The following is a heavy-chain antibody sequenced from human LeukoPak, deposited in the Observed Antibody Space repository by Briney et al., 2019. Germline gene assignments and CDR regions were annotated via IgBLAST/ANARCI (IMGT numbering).Heavy chain of an antibody. Sequence: GGSLRLSCAASGFTFSSYSMNWVRQAPGKGLEWVSSISSSSSYIYYADSVKGRFTISRDNAKNSLYLQMNSLRAEDTAVYYCARVRRYYYDSSGYYFDYWGQGTLVTVSS. CDR3: ARVRRYYYDSSGYYFDY. D-gene: IGHD3-22*01. V-gene: IGHV3-21*04. CDR2: ISSSSSYI. CDR1: GFTFSSYS. J-gene: IGHJ4*02.